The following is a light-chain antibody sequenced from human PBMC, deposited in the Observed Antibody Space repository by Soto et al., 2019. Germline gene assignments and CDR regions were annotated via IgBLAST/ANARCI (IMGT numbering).Light chain of an antibody. J-gene: IGLJ1*01. V-gene: IGLV2-11*01. CDR2: DVK. CDR3: CSYAGDYTFV. Sequence: QSALTQPRSVSGSPGQSVTLSCTGTSSDVGGYNYVTWYQQYPGKAPKVMIYDVKTRPSGVPDRFSGSKSGNTASLTISGLQAEDEADYYCCSYAGDYTFVFGTGTKVTV. CDR1: SSDVGGYNY.